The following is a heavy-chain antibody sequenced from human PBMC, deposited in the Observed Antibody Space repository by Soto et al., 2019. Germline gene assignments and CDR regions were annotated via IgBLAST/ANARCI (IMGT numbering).Heavy chain of an antibody. CDR1: GFTFSSYG. V-gene: IGHV3-30*18. CDR3: AKQPGGVVPAAHEYVDY. CDR2: ISYDGSNK. J-gene: IGHJ4*02. Sequence: VQLVESGGGVVQPGRSLRLSCAASGFTFSSYGMHWVRQAPGKGLEWVAVISYDGSNKYYADSVKGRFTISRDNSKNTLYLQMNSLRAEDTAVYYCAKQPGGVVPAAHEYVDYWGQGTLVTVSS. D-gene: IGHD2-2*01.